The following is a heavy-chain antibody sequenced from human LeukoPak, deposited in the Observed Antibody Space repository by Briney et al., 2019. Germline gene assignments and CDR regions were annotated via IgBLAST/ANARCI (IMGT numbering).Heavy chain of an antibody. CDR2: INLNSGGT. D-gene: IGHD3-9*01. V-gene: IGHV1-2*02. CDR3: ARESDILTGAKPFYGMDV. J-gene: IGHJ6*02. CDR1: GYTFTCYY. Sequence: ASVKVSCKASGYTFTCYYMHWVRQAPGQGMEWRGGINLNSGGTNYSQKFQGRVTMTRDTSISTAYMELSRLRSDDTAVYYCARESDILTGAKPFYGMDVWGQGTTVTVSS.